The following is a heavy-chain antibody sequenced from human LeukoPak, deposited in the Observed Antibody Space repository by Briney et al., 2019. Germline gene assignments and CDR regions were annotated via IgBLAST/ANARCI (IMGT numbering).Heavy chain of an antibody. CDR2: ISYDGSNK. CDR1: GFTFSSYG. V-gene: IGHV3-30*18. CDR3: AKDFRPYYGGKDAFDI. D-gene: IGHD4-23*01. J-gene: IGHJ3*02. Sequence: GGSLRLSCAASGFTFSSYGMHWVRQAPGKGLEWVAVISYDGSNKYYADSVRGRFTISRDNSSNTLYLQMNSLRAEDTAVYYCAKDFRPYYGGKDAFDIWGQGTTVTVSS.